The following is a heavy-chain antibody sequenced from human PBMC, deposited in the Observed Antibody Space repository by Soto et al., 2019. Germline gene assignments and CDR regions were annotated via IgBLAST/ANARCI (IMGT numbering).Heavy chain of an antibody. D-gene: IGHD2-15*01. CDR2: IYYSGST. V-gene: IGHV4-59*01. CDR1: GGSISSYY. CDR3: ARSGTGSWDYYYYYGMDV. Sequence: SETLSLTCTVSGGSISSYYWSWIRQPPGKGLEWIGYIYYSGSTKYNPSLKGRVTISVDTSKNQFSLKLSSVTAADTAVYYCARSGTGSWDYYYYYGMDVWGQGTTVTVSS. J-gene: IGHJ6*02.